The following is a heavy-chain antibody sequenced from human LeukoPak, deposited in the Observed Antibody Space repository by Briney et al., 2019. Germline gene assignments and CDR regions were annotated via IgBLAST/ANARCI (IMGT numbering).Heavy chain of an antibody. CDR1: GFTFSSYA. J-gene: IGHJ4*02. CDR3: ANPSELSDY. D-gene: IGHD1-26*01. CDR2: ISGSGGST. V-gene: IGHV3-23*01. Sequence: PGGSLRLSCAASGFTFSSYAMSWVRQAPGRGLEWVSAISGSGGSTYYADSVKGRFAISRDNSKNTLYLQMNSLRAEDTAVYYCANPSELSDYWGQGTLVTVSS.